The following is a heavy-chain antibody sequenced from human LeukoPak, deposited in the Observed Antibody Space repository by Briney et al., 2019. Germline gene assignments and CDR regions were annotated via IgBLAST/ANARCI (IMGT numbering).Heavy chain of an antibody. Sequence: ASVKVSCKASGYTLNALSIHWVRQAPGKGLEWMGGLDPVDGETIYAQRFQGRVTMTEDTSTDTAYLDLRSLRSDDTAVYYCTTSRRFYYGSGTFQYWGQGTLLTV. V-gene: IGHV1-24*01. CDR2: LDPVDGET. D-gene: IGHD3-10*01. CDR1: GYTLNALS. J-gene: IGHJ1*01. CDR3: TTSRRFYYGSGTFQY.